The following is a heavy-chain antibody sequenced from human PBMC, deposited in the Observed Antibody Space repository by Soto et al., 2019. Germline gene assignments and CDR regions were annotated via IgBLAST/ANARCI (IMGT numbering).Heavy chain of an antibody. D-gene: IGHD4-17*01. J-gene: IGHJ4*02. CDR3: ARYDFGTFDN. CDR1: GDSVSSSFW. Sequence: TLSLTCAVSGDSVSSSFWWTWVRQPPGKGLEWIGEIYHTETTNYAPSLKSRVTISLDKSMNQFSLRFNSVTPADTAVYYCARYDFGTFDNWGQGIRVTVSS. V-gene: IGHV4-4*02. CDR2: IYHTETT.